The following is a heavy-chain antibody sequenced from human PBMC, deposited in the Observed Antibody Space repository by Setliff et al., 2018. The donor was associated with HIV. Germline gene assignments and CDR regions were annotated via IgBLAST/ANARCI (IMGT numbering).Heavy chain of an antibody. V-gene: IGHV4-34*01. CDR3: ARVHAKPKRTLALVVRGSRIDP. CDR2: INHSGST. Sequence: PSETLSLTCAVYGGSFSGYYWSWIRQPPGKGLEWIGEINHSGSTNYNPSLKSRVTISVDTSENQFSLKLSSVTAADTAVYYCARVHAKPKRTLALVVRGSRIDPWGQGTLVTVSS. J-gene: IGHJ5*02. D-gene: IGHD6-6*01. CDR1: GGSFSGYY.